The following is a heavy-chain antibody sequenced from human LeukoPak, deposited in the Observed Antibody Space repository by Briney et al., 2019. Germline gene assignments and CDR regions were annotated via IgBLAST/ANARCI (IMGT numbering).Heavy chain of an antibody. Sequence: GGSLRLSCAASGFTFSSYWMGWVRQAPGKRLEWVANMNIDGSEKYYADSAKGRFTISRDNARNSVYLQMNSLRVEDTAVYYCARDPVEWELLLDYWGQGTLVTVYS. CDR2: MNIDGSEK. CDR1: GFTFSSYW. J-gene: IGHJ4*02. D-gene: IGHD1-26*01. CDR3: ARDPVEWELLLDY. V-gene: IGHV3-7*01.